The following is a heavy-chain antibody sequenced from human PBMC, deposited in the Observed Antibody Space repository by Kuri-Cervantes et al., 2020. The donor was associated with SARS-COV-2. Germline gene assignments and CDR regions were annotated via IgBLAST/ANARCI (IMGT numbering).Heavy chain of an antibody. V-gene: IGHV3-30*02. CDR2: IRYDGSNK. CDR1: GFTFSSYG. J-gene: IGHJ3*02. CDR3: AKIPIIAAAGADAFDI. Sequence: GESLKISCAASGFTFSSYGMHWVRQAPGKGLEWVAFIRYDGSNKYYADSVKGRFTISRDNSKNTLYLQMNSLRAEGTAVYYCAKIPIIAAAGADAFDIWGQGTMVTVSS. D-gene: IGHD6-13*01.